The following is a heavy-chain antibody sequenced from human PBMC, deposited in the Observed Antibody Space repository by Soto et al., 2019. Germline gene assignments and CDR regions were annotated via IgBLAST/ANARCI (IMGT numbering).Heavy chain of an antibody. CDR2: ISSSASTI. V-gene: IGHV3-48*01. Sequence: EVELVESGGGLVQPGGSLRLSCVASGFTFSSYNMKWVRQAPGKGLEWVAYISSSASTIYYADSVKGRFTISRDNAKNSLDLQMNSLRVEDTAIYYCARGRPVDQWGQVTLVTVSS. CDR1: GFTFSSYN. CDR3: ARGRPVDQ. J-gene: IGHJ4*02.